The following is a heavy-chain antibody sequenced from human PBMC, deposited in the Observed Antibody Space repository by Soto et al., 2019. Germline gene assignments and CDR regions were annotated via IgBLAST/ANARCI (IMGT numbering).Heavy chain of an antibody. V-gene: IGHV4-30-4*01. CDR3: ARERLYDSSGSSPYLDY. CDR2: VYHTGAN. D-gene: IGHD3-22*01. J-gene: IGHJ4*02. Sequence: LSLTCTFSGGSISSGDYYWCWIRQSPGRGLEWIGYVYHTGANYYDPSLKGRVIMSVDTSKSQFSLSLTSVTAADTAVYYCARERLYDSSGSSPYLDYWGQGILVTVSS. CDR1: GGSISSGDYY.